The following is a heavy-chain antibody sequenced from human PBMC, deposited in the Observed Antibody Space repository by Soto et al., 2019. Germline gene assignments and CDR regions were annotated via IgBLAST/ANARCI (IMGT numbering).Heavy chain of an antibody. CDR2: INPSGGST. D-gene: IGHD2-8*01. V-gene: IGHV1-46*03. CDR3: ARCYCTNGVCPKHFDY. Sequence: ASVKVSCKASGYTXTSYYMHWVRQAPGQGLEWMGIINPSGGSTSYAQKFQGRVTMTRDASTSTVYMELSSLRSEDTAVYYCARCYCTNGVCPKHFDYWGQGTLVTVSS. J-gene: IGHJ4*02. CDR1: GYTXTSYY.